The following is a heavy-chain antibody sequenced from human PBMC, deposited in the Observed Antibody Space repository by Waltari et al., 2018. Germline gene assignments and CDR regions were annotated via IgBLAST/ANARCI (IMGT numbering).Heavy chain of an antibody. Sequence: QVQLQESGPGLVKPSEPLSLTCTVSGGSISSYYWSWIRQPPGKGLEWIGYIYYSGSTNYNPSLKSRVTISVDTSKNQFSLKLSSVTAADTAGYYCARALNRIAAAGSYFDYWGQGTLVTVSS. CDR3: ARALNRIAAAGSYFDY. CDR2: IYYSGST. CDR1: GGSISSYY. V-gene: IGHV4-59*01. J-gene: IGHJ4*02. D-gene: IGHD6-13*01.